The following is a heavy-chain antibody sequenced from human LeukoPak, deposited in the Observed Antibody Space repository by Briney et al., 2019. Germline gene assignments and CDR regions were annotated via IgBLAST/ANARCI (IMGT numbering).Heavy chain of an antibody. J-gene: IGHJ4*02. Sequence: GGSLRLSCAASGFTFSSYAMSWVRQAPGKGLEWVSAISGSGGRTYYADPVKGRFTISRDNSEYTMYLQMNSLRAEDTAVYYCAKELRYSDYDIFDYWGQGTLVTVSS. CDR2: ISGSGGRT. CDR3: AKELRYSDYDIFDY. CDR1: GFTFSSYA. D-gene: IGHD5-12*01. V-gene: IGHV3-23*01.